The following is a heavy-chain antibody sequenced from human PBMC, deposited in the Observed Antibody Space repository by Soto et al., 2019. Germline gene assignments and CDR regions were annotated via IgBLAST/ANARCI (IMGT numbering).Heavy chain of an antibody. CDR1: GDTFIGYS. Sequence: QVQLVQSGAEVKKPGTSVRVSCKASGDTFIGYSISWVRQAPGQGLEWMGWVIPTQRTTKYAQRFQGRVTMSVDQFASTTYMELSSLRPEDTALYYFVIDRLIVPVSVGRLDVCGQGTTVTVSS. CDR3: VIDRLIVPVSVGRLDV. D-gene: IGHD2-2*01. V-gene: IGHV1-69*01. J-gene: IGHJ6*02. CDR2: VIPTQRTT.